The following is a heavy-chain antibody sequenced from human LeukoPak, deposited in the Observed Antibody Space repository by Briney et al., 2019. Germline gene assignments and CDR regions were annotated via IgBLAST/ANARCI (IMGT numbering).Heavy chain of an antibody. J-gene: IGHJ4*02. D-gene: IGHD3-16*01. CDR2: IIPIFGTA. CDR1: GGTFSSYA. CDR3: ARDRVGATGTRELFDY. V-gene: IGHV1-69*05. Sequence: GASVKVSCKASGGTFSSYAISWVRQAPGQGLEWMGGIIPIFGTANYAQKFQGRVTITTDESTSTAYMELSSLRSEDTAVYYCARDRVGATGTRELFDYWGQGTLVTVSS.